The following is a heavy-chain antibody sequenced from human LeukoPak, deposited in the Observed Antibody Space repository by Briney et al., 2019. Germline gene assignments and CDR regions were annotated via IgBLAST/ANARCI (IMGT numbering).Heavy chain of an antibody. CDR1: GGLSTYY. J-gene: IGHJ5*02. Sequence: SETLSLTCTVSGGLSTYYWGWIRQPPGKGLEWIGSLYYSGTTHYNPSLKSRVTIAVDTSKNQFSLTLISVTAADTAMYYCARGLLSGGNWFDPWGQGSLVTVSS. D-gene: IGHD3-3*01. V-gene: IGHV4-39*07. CDR2: LYYSGTT. CDR3: ARGLLSGGNWFDP.